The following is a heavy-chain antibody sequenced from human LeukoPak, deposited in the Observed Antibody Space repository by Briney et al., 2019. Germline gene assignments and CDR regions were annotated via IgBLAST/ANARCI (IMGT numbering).Heavy chain of an antibody. CDR3: AKDGYSMAGTNCFDY. V-gene: IGHV3-23*01. CDR2: ISGSGGST. CDR1: GFTFSSYG. D-gene: IGHD6-19*01. Sequence: PGGSLRLSCAASGFTFSSYGMNWVRQAPGKGLEWVSGISGSGGSTYYADSVKGRFTISRDNSKNTLYLQMNSLRAEDTAVYYCAKDGYSMAGTNCFDYWGQGTLVTVSS. J-gene: IGHJ4*02.